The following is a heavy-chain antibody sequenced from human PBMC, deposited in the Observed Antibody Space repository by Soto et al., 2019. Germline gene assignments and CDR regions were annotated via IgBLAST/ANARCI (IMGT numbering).Heavy chain of an antibody. Sequence: GESLKISCKGSGYSFTSYWIGWVRQMPGKGLEWMGIIYPGDSDTRYSPSFQGQVTISADKSISTAYLRWSSLKASDSAMYYCARQESVAGKAYWYFDLWGRGTLVTVSS. CDR3: ARQESVAGKAYWYFDL. V-gene: IGHV5-51*01. D-gene: IGHD6-19*01. CDR1: GYSFTSYW. J-gene: IGHJ2*01. CDR2: IYPGDSDT.